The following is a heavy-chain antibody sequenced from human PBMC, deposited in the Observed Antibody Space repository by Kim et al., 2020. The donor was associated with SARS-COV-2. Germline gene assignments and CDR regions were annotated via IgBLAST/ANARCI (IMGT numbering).Heavy chain of an antibody. CDR1: GGSISDNYW. D-gene: IGHD2-2*01. CDR3: AREGDSTYYFDY. Sequence: SETLSLTCAVSGGSISDNYWWNWVRQSPGKRLEWIGELYHSGSTNYNPSLKSRVTISVDKSKNQFSLKLRSVTAADTAMYFCAREGDSTYYFDYWGQGTLVTVSS. V-gene: IGHV4-4*02. CDR2: LYHSGST. J-gene: IGHJ4*02.